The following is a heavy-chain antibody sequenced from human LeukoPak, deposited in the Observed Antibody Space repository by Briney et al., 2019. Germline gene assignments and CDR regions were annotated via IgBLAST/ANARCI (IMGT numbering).Heavy chain of an antibody. V-gene: IGHV3-30*02. D-gene: IGHD2-21*02. Sequence: GPCLRLSCAPSGFTFIIYGMHWIRQAPGRGLEWVAYIQYSGGIRKYADSVKGRFTISRDNSKTTLLLQMHTLKTEDTAVYYCAKKRPGDGDIFDYWGQGTLLTVSS. J-gene: IGHJ4*02. CDR2: IQYSGGIR. CDR3: AKKRPGDGDIFDY. CDR1: GFTFIIYG.